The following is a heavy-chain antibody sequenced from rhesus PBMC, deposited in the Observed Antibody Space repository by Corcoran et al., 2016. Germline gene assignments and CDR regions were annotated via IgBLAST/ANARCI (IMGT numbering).Heavy chain of an antibody. V-gene: IGHV4-122*02. CDR1: GGSISSGYYY. CDR2: INYSANT. Sequence: QVQLQESGPGLVKPSETLSLTCAVSGGSISSGYYYWSWIRQPPGKGLEWIGYINYSANTSYTPPLKSRVTISRDTSKNHFSLKLSSVTAADTAVYYCASLLYFEFWGQGALVTVSS. J-gene: IGHJ1*01. CDR3: ASLLYFEF.